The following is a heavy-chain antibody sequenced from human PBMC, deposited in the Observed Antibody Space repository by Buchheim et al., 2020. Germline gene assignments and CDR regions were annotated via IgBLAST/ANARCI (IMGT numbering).Heavy chain of an antibody. J-gene: IGHJ4*02. CDR1: GFSFSNYW. CDR3: VRAFHSTSYSYFDY. D-gene: IGHD2-2*01. CDR2: INTDGSNT. V-gene: IGHV3-74*01. Sequence: EVQLVESGGGLVQPGGSLRFSCAASGFSFSNYWMHWVRQAPGKGLVWVSRINTDGSNTDYADSVRGRFTISRDNAKNTLWLQMNNLRVDDTAVYFCVRAFHSTSYSYFDYWGQGT.